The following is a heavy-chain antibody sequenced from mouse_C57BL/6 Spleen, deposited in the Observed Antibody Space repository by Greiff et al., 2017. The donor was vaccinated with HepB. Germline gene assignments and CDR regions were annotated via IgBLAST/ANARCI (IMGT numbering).Heavy chain of an antibody. V-gene: IGHV5-17*01. CDR1: GFTFSDYG. CDR3: ARRLGRGGYAMDY. J-gene: IGHJ4*01. D-gene: IGHD4-1*01. CDR2: ISSGSSTI. Sequence: EVMLVESGGGLVKPGGSLKLSCAASGFTFSDYGMHWVRQAPEKGLEWVAYISSGSSTIYYADTVKGRFTISRDNAKNTLFLQLTGLRSEDTAMYYCARRLGRGGYAMDYWGQGTSVTVSS.